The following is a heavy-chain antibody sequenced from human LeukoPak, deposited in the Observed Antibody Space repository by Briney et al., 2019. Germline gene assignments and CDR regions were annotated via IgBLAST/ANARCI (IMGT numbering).Heavy chain of an antibody. CDR3: ARSSDYYDSSGPDY. D-gene: IGHD3-22*01. J-gene: IGHJ4*02. CDR2: IIPILGIA. Sequence: GASVKVSCKASGYTFTSYGISWVRQAPGQGLEWRGRIIPILGIANYAQRFQGRVTITADKSTSTAYMELSSLRSEDTAGYYCARSSDYYDSSGPDYWGQGTLVTVSS. V-gene: IGHV1-69*04. CDR1: GYTFTSYG.